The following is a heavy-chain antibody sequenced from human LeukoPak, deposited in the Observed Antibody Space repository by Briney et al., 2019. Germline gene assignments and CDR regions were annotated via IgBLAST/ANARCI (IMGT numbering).Heavy chain of an antibody. CDR1: GGSISSGDYY. D-gene: IGHD2-2*01. CDR2: IYYSGST. V-gene: IGHV4-31*03. Sequence: SQTLSLTCTVSGGSISSGDYYWSWIRQHPGKGLDWIGYIYYSGSTFYNPSLKSRVTISVDTSKNQFSLKLLSVTAADTAVYYCARDRAGYCTSSSCRTYGMDVWGQGTTVTVSS. J-gene: IGHJ6*02. CDR3: ARDRAGYCTSSSCRTYGMDV.